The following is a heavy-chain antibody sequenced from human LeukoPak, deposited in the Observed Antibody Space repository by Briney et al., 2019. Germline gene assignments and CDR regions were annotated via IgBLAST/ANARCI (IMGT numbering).Heavy chain of an antibody. V-gene: IGHV4-38-2*02. CDR1: GYSISSGYY. J-gene: IGHJ4*02. D-gene: IGHD1-1*01. CDR3: ATRTI. Sequence: SETLSLTCTVSGYSISSGYYWGWIRQPPGKGLEWIGSIYHSGMSFYNPSLKSRVTISVDTSNNQFSLKLSSVTAADTAVYYCATRTIWGQGTLVTVSS. CDR2: IYHSGMS.